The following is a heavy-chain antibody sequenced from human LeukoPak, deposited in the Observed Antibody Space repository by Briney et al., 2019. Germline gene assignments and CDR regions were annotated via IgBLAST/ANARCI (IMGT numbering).Heavy chain of an antibody. Sequence: GGSLRLSCAASGFTFTGYWMVWVRQAPGKGLEWVANIKQDGSQKHYVDSVKGRFTISRDNAKKSLYLQMSNLRAEDTGVYYCAREDWGPGYWGQGTLVTVSS. CDR3: AREDWGPGY. CDR2: IKQDGSQK. V-gene: IGHV3-7*01. J-gene: IGHJ4*02. D-gene: IGHD7-27*01. CDR1: GFTFTGYW.